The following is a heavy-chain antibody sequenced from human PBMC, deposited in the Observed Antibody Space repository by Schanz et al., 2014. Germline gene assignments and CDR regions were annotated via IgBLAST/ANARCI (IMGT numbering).Heavy chain of an antibody. CDR2: ISGSGGST. CDR3: ARGRELES. V-gene: IGHV3-23*01. J-gene: IGHJ5*02. CDR1: GFTFSSYA. D-gene: IGHD1-1*01. Sequence: EVQLLESGGGLVQPGGSLRLSCAASGFTFSSYAMSWVRQAPGKGLEWVSAISGSGGSTYYADSVKGRFTISRDSAKNSLFLQMNSLRPEDAAVYYCARGRELESWGQGTLVTVSS.